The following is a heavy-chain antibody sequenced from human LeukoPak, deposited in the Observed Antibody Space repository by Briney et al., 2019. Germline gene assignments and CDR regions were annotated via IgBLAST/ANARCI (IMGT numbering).Heavy chain of an antibody. J-gene: IGHJ4*02. V-gene: IGHV3-7*01. Sequence: GGSLRLSCAASGFTFSRYWMSWVRQAPGKGLEWVANIKEDGSEKYSVDSVKGRFTISRDNTKNSLFLDVNSLRAEDTAVYYCATGWSHHDYWGQGTLVTVSS. CDR1: GFTFSRYW. CDR2: IKEDGSEK. D-gene: IGHD3-3*01. CDR3: ATGWSHHDY.